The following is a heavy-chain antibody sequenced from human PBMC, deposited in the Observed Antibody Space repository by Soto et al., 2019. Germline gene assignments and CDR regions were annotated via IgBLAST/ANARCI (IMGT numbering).Heavy chain of an antibody. J-gene: IGHJ4*02. Sequence: EVQLLESGGGLVQPGGSLRLSCAASGFTFSSYAMSWVRQAPGKGLEWVSTISGTGGSTYYADSVKGRFTISRDNSKSTLNLQMNSLRGEDTAVYYCAKGRIRITTTVGDYWGQGTLVTVSS. CDR1: GFTFSSYA. V-gene: IGHV3-23*01. D-gene: IGHD4-17*01. CDR2: ISGTGGST. CDR3: AKGRIRITTTVGDY.